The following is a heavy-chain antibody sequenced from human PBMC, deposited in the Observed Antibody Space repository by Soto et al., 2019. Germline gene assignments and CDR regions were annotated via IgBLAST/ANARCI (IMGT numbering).Heavy chain of an antibody. CDR1: GGSISSGDYY. D-gene: IGHD5-12*01. J-gene: IGHJ4*02. V-gene: IGHV4-30-4*01. Sequence: PSETLSLTCTVSGGSISSGDYYWSWIRQPPGKGLEWIGYIYYSGSTYYNPSLKSRVTISVDTSKNQFSLKLSSVTAADTAVYYCARGMEMATIGYWGQGTLVTVSS. CDR3: ARGMEMATIGY. CDR2: IYYSGST.